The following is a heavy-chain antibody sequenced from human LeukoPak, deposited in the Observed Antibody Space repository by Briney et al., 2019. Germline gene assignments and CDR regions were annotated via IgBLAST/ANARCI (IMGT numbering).Heavy chain of an antibody. CDR3: AKDLGYYDSSGYSDAFDI. D-gene: IGHD3-22*01. CDR2: IYCSGGST. Sequence: VGSLTHSCVASGCTLRSYAMSGVRQAPGKGREWVAAIYCSGGSTYYADPVTGRSAISRDNSKTTLYMQMNSLRAEDTAVYYCAKDLGYYDSSGYSDAFDIWGQGTMVTVSS. CDR1: GCTLRSYA. V-gene: IGHV3-23*01. J-gene: IGHJ3*02.